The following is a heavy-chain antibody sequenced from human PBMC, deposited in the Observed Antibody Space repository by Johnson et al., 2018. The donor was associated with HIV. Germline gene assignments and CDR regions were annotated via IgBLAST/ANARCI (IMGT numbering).Heavy chain of an antibody. V-gene: IGHV3-30*14. CDR3: ARAFRGP. CDR1: GFTFSSYA. J-gene: IGHJ3*01. Sequence: QVQLVESGGGVVQPGRSLRLSCAASGFTFSSYAMHWVRQAPGKGLEWVAAISFVGIKKYYADSVKGRFTISRENAKNSLYLQMNSLRAEDTAVYYCARAFRGPWGQGTMVTVSS. CDR2: ISFVGIKK.